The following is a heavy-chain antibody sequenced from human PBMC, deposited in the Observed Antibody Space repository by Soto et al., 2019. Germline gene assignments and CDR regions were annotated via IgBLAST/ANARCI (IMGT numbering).Heavy chain of an antibody. J-gene: IGHJ4*02. V-gene: IGHV1-69*13. CDR3: VNSEGYYYDSSGYYPYYFDY. CDR1: GGTFSSYA. D-gene: IGHD3-22*01. CDR2: IIPIFGTA. Sequence: SVKVSCKASGGTFSSYAISWVRQAPGQGLEWMGGIIPIFGTANYAQKFQGRVTITADESTSTAYMELSSLRSEDTAVYYCVNSEGYYYDSSGYYPYYFDYWGQGTLVTVSS.